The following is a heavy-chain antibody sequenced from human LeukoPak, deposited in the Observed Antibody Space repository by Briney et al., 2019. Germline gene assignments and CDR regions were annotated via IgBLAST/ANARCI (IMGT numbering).Heavy chain of an antibody. V-gene: IGHV3-53*01. CDR3: ARGARGYTYGRFDY. CDR2: IYSAGNT. D-gene: IGHD5-18*01. CDR1: GFTVSSNY. J-gene: IGHJ4*02. Sequence: GGSLRLSCAASGFTVSSNYMSWVRQAPGKGLEWVSFIYSAGNTYYADSVKGRFTISRDNSKNTLYLQMNSLRAEDTAVYYCARGARGYTYGRFDYWGQGTLVTVSS.